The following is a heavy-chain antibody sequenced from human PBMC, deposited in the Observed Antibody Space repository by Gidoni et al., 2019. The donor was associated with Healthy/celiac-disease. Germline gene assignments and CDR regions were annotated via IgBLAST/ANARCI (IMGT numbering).Heavy chain of an antibody. D-gene: IGHD1-26*01. CDR2: IKQDGSEK. CDR3: ARGGWELLLYYFDY. CDR1: GFTFSSYW. Sequence: EVQLVESGGGLVQPGGSLRLSCAASGFTFSSYWMSWVRQAPGKGLEWVANIKQDGSEKYYVDSVKGRFTISRDNAKNSLYLQMNSLRAEDTAVYYCARGGWELLLYYFDYWGQGTLVTVSS. V-gene: IGHV3-7*01. J-gene: IGHJ4*02.